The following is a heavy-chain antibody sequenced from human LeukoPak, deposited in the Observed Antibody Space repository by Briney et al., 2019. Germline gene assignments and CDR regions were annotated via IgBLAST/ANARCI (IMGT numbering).Heavy chain of an antibody. V-gene: IGHV1-18*01. D-gene: IGHD1-26*01. CDR2: ISGYNGHT. CDR1: GYTFTNYG. Sequence: GASVKVSCKASGYTFTNYGLSWVRQAPGQGLEWMGWISGYNGHTNYVKKFQGRVTMTTDTSRSKAYMELRSLTCDDTAVYYCARGIHSGSSGPYYFDYWGQGTLVTVSS. J-gene: IGHJ4*02. CDR3: ARGIHSGSSGPYYFDY.